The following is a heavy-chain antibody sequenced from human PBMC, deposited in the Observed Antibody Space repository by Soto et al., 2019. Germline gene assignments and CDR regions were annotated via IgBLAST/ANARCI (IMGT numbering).Heavy chain of an antibody. CDR1: GYSFTRHW. CDR2: IYPADSDA. CDR3: ARQDIVTATVRGVYFES. D-gene: IGHD2-15*01. Sequence: GESLKISCKADGYSFTRHWIGCVRQVPGRGLEWVAVIYPADSDARYSPSFRGRGTISVDISINTVYLQWRSLKASDTAIYFCARQDIVTATVRGVYFESWGQGTTVTVSS. V-gene: IGHV5-51*01. J-gene: IGHJ4*02.